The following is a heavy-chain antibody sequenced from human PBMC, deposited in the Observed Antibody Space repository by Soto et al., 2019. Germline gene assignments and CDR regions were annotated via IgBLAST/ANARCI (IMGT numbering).Heavy chain of an antibody. CDR2: ISAYNGNT. Sequence: ASVKVSCKASGYTFTSYGISWVRQAPGQGLEWMGWISAYNGNTNYAQKLQGRVTMTTDTSTSTAYMELRSLRSDDTAVYYCARDLSSKYCSSTSCYLFDYWGQGTLVTVSS. J-gene: IGHJ4*02. CDR3: ARDLSSKYCSSTSCYLFDY. D-gene: IGHD2-2*01. CDR1: GYTFTSYG. V-gene: IGHV1-18*01.